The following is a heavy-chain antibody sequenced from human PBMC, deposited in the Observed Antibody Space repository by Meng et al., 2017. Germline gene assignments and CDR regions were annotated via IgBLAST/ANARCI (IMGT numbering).Heavy chain of an antibody. V-gene: IGHV4-34*01. CDR1: GGSFIGYY. CDR3: ARGRWRGNRFDP. Sequence: QVPLQQWGAGLLKPSEALSLTCAVYGGSFIGYYWSWIRQPPGKGPEWIGEINHSGSTNYNPSLKSRVTISVDTSKNQFSLKLSSVTAADTAVYYCARGRWRGNRFDPWGQGTLVTVSS. CDR2: INHSGST. D-gene: IGHD3-10*01. J-gene: IGHJ5*02.